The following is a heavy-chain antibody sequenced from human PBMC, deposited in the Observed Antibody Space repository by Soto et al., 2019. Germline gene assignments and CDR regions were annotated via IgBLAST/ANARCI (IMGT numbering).Heavy chain of an antibody. CDR3: ARDQAVLLWFGEPEFGSDNWFDP. Sequence: GASVKVSCKASGYTFTSYAMHWVRQAPGQRLEWMGWINAGNGNTKYSQKFQGRVTITRDTSASTAYMELSSLRSEDTAVYYCARDQAVLLWFGEPEFGSDNWFDPWGQGTLVTVSS. J-gene: IGHJ5*02. V-gene: IGHV1-3*01. CDR1: GYTFTSYA. D-gene: IGHD3-10*01. CDR2: INAGNGNT.